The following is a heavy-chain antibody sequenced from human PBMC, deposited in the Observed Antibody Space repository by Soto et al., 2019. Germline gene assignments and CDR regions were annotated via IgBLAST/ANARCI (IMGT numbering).Heavy chain of an antibody. CDR1: GGSFSGYY. V-gene: IGHV4-34*01. J-gene: IGHJ6*03. CDR2: INHSGST. D-gene: IGHD3-16*02. CDR3: ARGVPIYLVGDYIWGSYRSGYYYYYMDV. Sequence: SETLSLTCAVYGGSFSGYYWSWIRQPPGKGLEWIGEINHSGSTNYNPSLKSRVTISVDTSKNQFSLKLSSVTAADTAVYYCARGVPIYLVGDYIWGSYRSGYYYYYMDVWGKGTTVTVAS.